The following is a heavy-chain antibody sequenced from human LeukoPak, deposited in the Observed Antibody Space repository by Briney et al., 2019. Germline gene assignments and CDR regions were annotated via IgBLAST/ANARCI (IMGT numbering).Heavy chain of an antibody. V-gene: IGHV3-7*01. CDR1: GFTLSSYW. CDR2: IKQDGSEK. J-gene: IGHJ6*02. CDR3: ARDRAYYYYYYGMDV. Sequence: GGSLRLSCAASGFTLSSYWMSSVRHAPGKGLEWVANIKQDGSEKYYVDSVKGRFTISRDNAKNSLYLQMNSLRAEVTAVYYCARDRAYYYYYYGMDVWGQGTTVTVSS.